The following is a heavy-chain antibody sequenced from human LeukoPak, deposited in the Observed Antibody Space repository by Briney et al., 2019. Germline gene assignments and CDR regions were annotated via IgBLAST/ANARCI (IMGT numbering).Heavy chain of an antibody. CDR1: GGSISSSVYY. CDR3: ARVRDGYNRNWAY. D-gene: IGHD5-24*01. CDR2: IYYNVAT. J-gene: IGHJ4*02. Sequence: PSGTLSLTCTVSGGSISSSVYYWGWFRQPPGKGLEWIGSIYYNVATYYNSSLKSRVTISVDTSKNHLSLKLSSVTAADTAVYYCARVRDGYNRNWAYWGQGTLVTVSS. V-gene: IGHV4-39*02.